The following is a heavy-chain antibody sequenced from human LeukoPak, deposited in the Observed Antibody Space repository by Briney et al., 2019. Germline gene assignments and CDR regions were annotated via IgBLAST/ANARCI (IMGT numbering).Heavy chain of an antibody. CDR2: IIPIFGTA. CDR1: GGTFSSYA. J-gene: IGHJ4*02. V-gene: IGHV1-69*05. D-gene: IGHD3-22*01. Sequence: SVKVSCKASGGTFSSYAISWVRQAPGQGLERMGGIIPIFGTANYAQKFQGRVTITTDESTSTAYMELSSLRSEDTAVYYCARPHRTYYYDSSGYYFPLDYWGQGTLVTVSS. CDR3: ARPHRTYYYDSSGYYFPLDY.